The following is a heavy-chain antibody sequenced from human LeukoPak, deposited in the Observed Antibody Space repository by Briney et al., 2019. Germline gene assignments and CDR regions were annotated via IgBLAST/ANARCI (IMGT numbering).Heavy chain of an antibody. CDR3: ARGAVANGRYYFDY. CDR2: INTNTGNP. D-gene: IGHD6-19*01. J-gene: IGHJ4*02. CDR1: GYTFTTYT. Sequence: GASVKVSCKASGYTFTTYTMNWVRQGPGLGLEWMGWINTNTGNPTYAQGFTGRFAFSLDTSVSTAYLQISSLKAEDTAVYYCARGAVANGRYYFDYWGQGTLVTVSS. V-gene: IGHV7-4-1*02.